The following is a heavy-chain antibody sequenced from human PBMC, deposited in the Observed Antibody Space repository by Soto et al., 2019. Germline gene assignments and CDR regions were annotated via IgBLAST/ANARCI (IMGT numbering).Heavy chain of an antibody. CDR1: GFTFSSYW. CDR2: INSDGSST. D-gene: IGHD6-13*01. Sequence: PGGFLRLSCAASGFTFSSYWMHWVRQAPGKGLVWVSRINSDGSSTSYADSVKGRFTISRDNAKNTLYLQMNSLRAEDTAVYYCARDQSSSWYGGSYYYYGMDVWGQGTTVTVSS. V-gene: IGHV3-74*01. CDR3: ARDQSSSWYGGSYYYYGMDV. J-gene: IGHJ6*02.